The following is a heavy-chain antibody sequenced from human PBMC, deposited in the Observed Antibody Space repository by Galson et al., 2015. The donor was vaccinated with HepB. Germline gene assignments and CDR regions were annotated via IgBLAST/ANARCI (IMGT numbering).Heavy chain of an antibody. CDR3: ARGQVRWYFDL. V-gene: IGHV1-18*04. J-gene: IGHJ2*01. Sequence: SVKVSCKASGYTFRNYGISWVRQAPGQGLEWMAWISTKTGDTDYAQKFQDRVTMTTDTFTTTAYMELRSLRSDDTAVYYCARGQVRWYFDLWGRGTLVTVSS. CDR2: ISTKTGDT. CDR1: GYTFRNYG.